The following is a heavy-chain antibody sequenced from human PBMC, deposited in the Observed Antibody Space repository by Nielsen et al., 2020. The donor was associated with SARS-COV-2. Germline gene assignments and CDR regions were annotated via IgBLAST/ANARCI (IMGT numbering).Heavy chain of an antibody. D-gene: IGHD3-3*01. CDR3: ARGYYDFWSGYQPNFDY. CDR2: IYYSGST. J-gene: IGHJ4*02. V-gene: IGHV4-31*03. Sequence: SETLSLTCTVSGGSISSGGYYWSWIRQHPGKGLEWIGYIYYSGSTYYNPSLKSRVTISVDTSKNQFSLKLSSVTAADTAVYYCARGYYDFWSGYQPNFDYWGQGTLVTVS. CDR1: GGSISSGGYY.